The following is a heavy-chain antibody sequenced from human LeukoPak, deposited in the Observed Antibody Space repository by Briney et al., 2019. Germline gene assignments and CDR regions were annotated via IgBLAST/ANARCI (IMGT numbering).Heavy chain of an antibody. CDR1: GFTFSSYA. J-gene: IGHJ3*02. CDR3: AKVLRGSSWIGLDAFDI. V-gene: IGHV3-23*01. D-gene: IGHD6-13*01. CDR2: ISGSGGST. Sequence: GGSLRLSCAASGFTFSSYAMSWVRQAPGKGLEWVSAISGSGGSTYYADSVKGRFTISRDNSKNTLYLQMNSLRAEDTAVYYCAKVLRGSSWIGLDAFDIWGQGTMVTVSS.